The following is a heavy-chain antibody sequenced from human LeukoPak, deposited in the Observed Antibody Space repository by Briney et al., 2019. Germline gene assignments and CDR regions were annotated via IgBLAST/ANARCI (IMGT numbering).Heavy chain of an antibody. D-gene: IGHD6-13*01. J-gene: IGHJ5*02. V-gene: IGHV1-2*02. CDR2: INPNSGGT. CDR1: GYTFTGYY. CDR3: ARARMIYSSSQSWWFDP. Sequence: GASVKVSCKASGYTFTGYYMHWVRQAPGQGLEWMGWINPNSGGTNYAQKFQGRVTMTRDTSISTAYMELSRLRSDDTAVYYCARARMIYSSSQSWWFDPWGQGTLVTVSS.